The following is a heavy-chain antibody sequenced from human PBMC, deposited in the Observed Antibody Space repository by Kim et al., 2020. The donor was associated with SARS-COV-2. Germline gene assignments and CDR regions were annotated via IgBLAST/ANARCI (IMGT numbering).Heavy chain of an antibody. Sequence: GGSLRLSCAASGFTFSNAWISWDRQAPGKGLEWVGRSKSKTDGGTTEYAAPVKGRFTISRADSKNTLYLQMNRLKTEDTAVYYCTTDSLTYYDILTGYYSRSYYGMDVSGHGTSVTGSS. D-gene: IGHD3-9*01. CDR3: TTDSLTYYDILTGYYSRSYYGMDV. CDR2: SKSKTDGGTT. CDR1: GFTFSNAW. V-gene: IGHV3-15*01. J-gene: IGHJ6*02.